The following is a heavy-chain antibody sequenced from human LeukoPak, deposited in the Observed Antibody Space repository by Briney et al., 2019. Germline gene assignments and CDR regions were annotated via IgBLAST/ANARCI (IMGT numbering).Heavy chain of an antibody. Sequence: SETLSLTCAVYGGSFSGYYWSWIRQPPGKGLEWIGEINHSGSTNDNPSLKSRVTISVDTSKNQFSLKLSSVTAADTAVYYCARNHNWNDNKGLDPWGQGTLVTVSS. CDR2: INHSGST. V-gene: IGHV4-34*01. CDR3: ARNHNWNDNKGLDP. J-gene: IGHJ5*02. CDR1: GGSFSGYY. D-gene: IGHD1-20*01.